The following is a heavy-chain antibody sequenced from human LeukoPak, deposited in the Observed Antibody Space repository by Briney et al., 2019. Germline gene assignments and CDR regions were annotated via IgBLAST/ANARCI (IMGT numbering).Heavy chain of an antibody. CDR3: ARDLRGYGMDV. Sequence: ASDTLPLTCAVSGYSISSSNWWGWIRQPPGKGLEWIGYMYYSGSTYYNASLKSRVTMSVDTSKNQFSLKLSSVTAVDTAVYYCARDLRGYGMDVWGQGTTVIVSS. D-gene: IGHD3-10*01. CDR2: MYYSGST. V-gene: IGHV4-28*03. CDR1: GYSISSSNW. J-gene: IGHJ6*02.